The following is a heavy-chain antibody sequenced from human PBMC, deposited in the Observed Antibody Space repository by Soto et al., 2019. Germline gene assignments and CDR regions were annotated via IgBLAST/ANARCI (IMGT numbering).Heavy chain of an antibody. CDR3: ARGLGASSGYPWAFDI. J-gene: IGHJ3*02. CDR2: IYYSGST. CDR1: GGSISSYD. V-gene: IGHV4-59*01. Sequence: QVQLQESGPGLVKPSETLSLTCTVSGGSISSYDWSWIRQPPGKGLEWIGYIYYSGSTNYNPSLKSGVTISVDTSKNQFSLKLSSVTAADTAVYYCARGLGASSGYPWAFDIWGQGTMVTVSS. D-gene: IGHD3-22*01.